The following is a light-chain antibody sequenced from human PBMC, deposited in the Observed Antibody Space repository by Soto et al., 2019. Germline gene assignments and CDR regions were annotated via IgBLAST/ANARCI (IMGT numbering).Light chain of an antibody. CDR3: VLYLGNAVGV. CDR1: SGSVSTSNY. Sequence: QTVVTQEPSFSVSPGRTVTLTCGLTSGSVSTSNYPSWYQQTPGQAPRTLIYSTNTRSSGVPARFSGSILGNKAALTITGAQADDESDYYCVLYLGNAVGVFGGGTKLTVL. V-gene: IGLV8-61*01. J-gene: IGLJ3*02. CDR2: STN.